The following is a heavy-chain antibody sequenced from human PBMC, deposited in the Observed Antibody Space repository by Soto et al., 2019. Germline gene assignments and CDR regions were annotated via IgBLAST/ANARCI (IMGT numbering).Heavy chain of an antibody. CDR3: ARDGGGESVGSAYYYCYGMDV. V-gene: IGHV3-48*02. CDR2: ISSSSSPI. D-gene: IGHD3-16*01. CDR1: GFALDTYS. Sequence: EEQLVESGGGLVQPGGSLRLACAGSGFALDTYSMNWVRQAPGKGLEWISYISSSSSPIYYADSVKGRFTISRDAAKNSVYLQMNSLRNEDTAVYYCARDGGGESVGSAYYYCYGMDVWGQGTTVTVSS. J-gene: IGHJ6*02.